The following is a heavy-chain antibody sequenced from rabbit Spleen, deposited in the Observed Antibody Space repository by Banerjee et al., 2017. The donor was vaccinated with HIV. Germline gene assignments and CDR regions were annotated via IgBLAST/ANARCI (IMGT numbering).Heavy chain of an antibody. CDR2: TNTRSGDT. V-gene: IGHV1S45*01. CDR1: GFSFSNKVI. J-gene: IGHJ4*01. D-gene: IGHD2-1*01. Sequence: QQQLVESGGGLVKAGASLTLTCTASGFSFSNKVIMCWVRQAPGKGLEWIACTNTRSGDTVHATWAKGRFTISKASWTTVTLQMTSLTAADTANYFCARDLADVIGWNFNLWGQGTLVTVS. CDR3: ARDLADVIGWNFNL.